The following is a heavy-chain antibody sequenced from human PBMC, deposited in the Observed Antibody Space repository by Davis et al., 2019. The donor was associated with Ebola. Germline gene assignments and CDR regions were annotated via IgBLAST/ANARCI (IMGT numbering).Heavy chain of an antibody. CDR3: ARLGPAAILGY. D-gene: IGHD2-2*02. CDR2: IYYSGST. J-gene: IGHJ4*02. Sequence: GSLRLSCTVSGGSISSSSYYWGWIRQPPGKGLEWIGSIYYSGSTYYNPSLKSRVTISVDTSKNQFSLKLSSVTAADTAVYYCARLGPAAILGYWGQGTLVTVSS. V-gene: IGHV4-39*01. CDR1: GGSISSSSYY.